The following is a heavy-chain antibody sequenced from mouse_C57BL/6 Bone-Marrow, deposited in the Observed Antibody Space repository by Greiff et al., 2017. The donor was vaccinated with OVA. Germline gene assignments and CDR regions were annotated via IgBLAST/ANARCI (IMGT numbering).Heavy chain of an antibody. Sequence: QVQLQQPGAELVKPGASVKMSCKASGYTFTSYWITWVRQRPGQGLEWIGDIYPGSGSTNYNEKFKSKATLTVDTSSSTAYLQLSSLTSEDSAVYYCARCYDGYYVDYWGQGTTLTVSS. V-gene: IGHV1-55*01. CDR2: IYPGSGST. D-gene: IGHD2-3*01. CDR1: GYTFTSYW. CDR3: ARCYDGYYVDY. J-gene: IGHJ2*01.